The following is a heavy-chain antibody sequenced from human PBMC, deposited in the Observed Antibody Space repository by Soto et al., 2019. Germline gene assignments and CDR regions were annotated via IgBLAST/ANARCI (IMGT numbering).Heavy chain of an antibody. CDR3: ARGTGGAPSSGKDQFDY. Sequence: EVQLVESGGGLVQPGGSLRLSCAGSGFIFGNFWMTWVRQAPGKGLEWVANIKQDGSEKYYVDSVKGRFTISRDNVKNSLYLQMNSLRSEDTAVYYCARGTGGAPSSGKDQFDYWGQGTLVPVSS. D-gene: IGHD1-26*01. J-gene: IGHJ4*02. CDR2: IKQDGSEK. CDR1: GFIFGNFW. V-gene: IGHV3-7*01.